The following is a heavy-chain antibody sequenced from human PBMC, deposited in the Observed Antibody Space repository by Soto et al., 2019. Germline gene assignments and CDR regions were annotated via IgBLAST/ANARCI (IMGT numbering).Heavy chain of an antibody. Sequence: QMQLQESGPGLVKPSETLSLTCTVSGGSISSSSYYWGWIRQPPGQGLEWLGTIYSLGNTYYNPSLKSRVTISVDKSKSQLFLKLSSVTAPDTAVYYGARQIYDSSGYYYAYWGQGPLVTVSS. J-gene: IGHJ4*02. V-gene: IGHV4-39*01. CDR3: ARQIYDSSGYYYAY. CDR1: GGSISSSSYY. D-gene: IGHD3-22*01. CDR2: IYSLGNT.